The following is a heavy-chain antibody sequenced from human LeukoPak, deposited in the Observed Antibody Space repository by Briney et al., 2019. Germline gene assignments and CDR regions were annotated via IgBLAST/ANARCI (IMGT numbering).Heavy chain of an antibody. CDR3: AREGLTRGATSRPYDMMLAFDI. CDR1: XXTFXXXX. D-gene: IGHD1-26*01. J-gene: IGHJ3*02. V-gene: IGHV3-21*01. Sequence: PXGSXXXSXAXXXXTFXXXXMSWXXXAPGXXLEXXXSXXXSSSYIYYADSVKGRFTISRDNAKSSLYLQMNSLRAEDTAVYYCAREGLTRGATSRPYDMMLAFDIWGQGTMVTVSS. CDR2: XXXSSSYI.